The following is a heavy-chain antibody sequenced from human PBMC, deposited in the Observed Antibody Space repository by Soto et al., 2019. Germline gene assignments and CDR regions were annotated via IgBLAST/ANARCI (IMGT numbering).Heavy chain of an antibody. CDR1: GFTFSSYW. J-gene: IGHJ1*01. V-gene: IGHV3-7*05. Sequence: SGGSLRLSCAASGFTFSSYWMSWVRQAPGKGLEWVANIKQDGSEKYYVDSVKGRFTISRDNAKNSLYLQMNSLRAEDTAVYYCARDLSPPYSGSYYQDWGQGTLVTVSS. D-gene: IGHD1-26*01. CDR2: IKQDGSEK. CDR3: ARDLSPPYSGSYYQD.